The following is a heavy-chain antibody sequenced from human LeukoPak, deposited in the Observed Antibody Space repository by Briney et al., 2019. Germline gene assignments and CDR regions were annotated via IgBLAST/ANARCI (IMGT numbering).Heavy chain of an antibody. V-gene: IGHV1-18*01. Sequence: ASVKVSCKASGYTFTSYGISWVRQAPGQGLEWMGWISTYNGNTNYAEKGQGRVTVTTETSTSTVYMEMRSLRADDTVVYYCATDSLAYPTYFKHWGQGTLVTVSS. CDR3: ATDSLAYPTYFKH. CDR1: GYTFTSYG. D-gene: IGHD3-9*01. J-gene: IGHJ1*01. CDR2: ISTYNGNT.